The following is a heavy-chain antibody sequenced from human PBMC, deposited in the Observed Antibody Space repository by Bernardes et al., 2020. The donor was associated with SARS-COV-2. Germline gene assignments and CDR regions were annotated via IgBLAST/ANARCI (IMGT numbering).Heavy chain of an antibody. CDR3: ARAGYDILTGYWGWFDP. CDR1: GGSISSYY. D-gene: IGHD3-9*01. J-gene: IGHJ5*02. CDR2: IYYSGST. V-gene: IGHV4-59*01. Sequence: SETLSLTCTVSGGSISSYYWSWIRQPPGKGLEWIGYIYYSGSTNYNPSLKSRVTISVDTSKNQFSLKLSSVTAADTAVYYCARAGYDILTGYWGWFDPWGQGTLVTVSS.